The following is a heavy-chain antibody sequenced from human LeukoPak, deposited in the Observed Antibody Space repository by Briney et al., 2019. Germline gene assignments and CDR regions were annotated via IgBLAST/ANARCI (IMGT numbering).Heavy chain of an antibody. Sequence: PSETLSLTCAVNGGSFSGYYWSWLRQTPGKGLEWIGEINHRGSTNYNPSLKSRLTMSVDTSKNHFSLNLSSVTAADTAVYYCARDGGDYWGQGTLVTVSS. D-gene: IGHD3-10*01. V-gene: IGHV4-34*01. CDR2: INHRGST. CDR1: GGSFSGYY. CDR3: ARDGGDY. J-gene: IGHJ4*02.